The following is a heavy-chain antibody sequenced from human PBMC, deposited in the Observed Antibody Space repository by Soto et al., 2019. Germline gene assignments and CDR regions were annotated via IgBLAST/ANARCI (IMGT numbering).Heavy chain of an antibody. D-gene: IGHD3-10*01. V-gene: IGHV1-18*01. CDR1: GYTFTSYG. CDR3: ARDRRKASGSYSTYYFDY. Sequence: ASVKVSCKASGYTFTSYGISWVRQAPGQGLEWMGWISAYNGNTNYAQKLQGRVTMTTDTSTSTAYMELRSLRSDDTAVYYCARDRRKASGSYSTYYFDYWGQGTLVTVSS. J-gene: IGHJ4*02. CDR2: ISAYNGNT.